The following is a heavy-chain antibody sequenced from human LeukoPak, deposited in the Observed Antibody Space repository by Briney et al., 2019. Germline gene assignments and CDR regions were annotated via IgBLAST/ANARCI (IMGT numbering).Heavy chain of an antibody. J-gene: IGHJ4*02. V-gene: IGHV3-7*05. CDR3: AREWCRGDSCFRIFDY. Sequence: PGGSLRLSCAASGFTFSSHWMSWVRQAPGKGLEWVANIKQDGSEKYYVGSVKGRFTISRDNAKNSLYLQMNSLRAEDTAVYYCAREWCRGDSCFRIFDYSGQGTLVTVSS. CDR1: GFTFSSHW. D-gene: IGHD2-8*02. CDR2: IKQDGSEK.